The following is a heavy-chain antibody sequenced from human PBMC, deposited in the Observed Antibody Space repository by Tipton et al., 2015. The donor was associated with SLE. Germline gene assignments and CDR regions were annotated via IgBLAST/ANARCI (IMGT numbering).Heavy chain of an antibody. CDR1: GGSISYYY. Sequence: LRLSCTVSGGSISYYYWSWIRQPPGKGLEWIGYIYYSGSTNYNPSLKSRLTISLDTSKNQSSLKLRSVTAADTAVYYCARVYKQQLEKAAFNIWGQGTMVTVSS. J-gene: IGHJ3*02. D-gene: IGHD6-13*01. CDR2: IYYSGST. CDR3: ARVYKQQLEKAAFNI. V-gene: IGHV4-59*01.